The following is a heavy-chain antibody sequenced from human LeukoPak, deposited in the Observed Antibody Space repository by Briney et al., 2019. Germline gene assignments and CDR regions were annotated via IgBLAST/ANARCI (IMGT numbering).Heavy chain of an antibody. D-gene: IGHD3-10*01. J-gene: IGHJ6*04. V-gene: IGHV1-69*06. CDR2: IIPIFGTA. CDR1: GGTFSSYA. Sequence: SVKVSCKASGGTFSSYAISWVRQAPGQGLEWMGGIIPIFGTANYAQKFQGRVTITADKSTSTAYMELSSLRSEDTAVYYCARGILWFGEDYYGMDVWGKGITVTVSS. CDR3: ARGILWFGEDYYGMDV.